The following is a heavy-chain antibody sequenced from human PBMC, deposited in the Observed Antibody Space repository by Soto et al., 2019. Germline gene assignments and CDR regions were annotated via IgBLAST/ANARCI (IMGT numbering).Heavy chain of an antibody. D-gene: IGHD5-18*01. Sequence: ASVKVSCKASGYTFTNYAMHWVRQAPGQRLEWMGWINAGNGNTKYSQKFQGRVTITRDTSASTAYMELSSLRSEDTAVYYCARELGYRAYYYGMDVWGQGTTVTVSS. CDR2: INAGNGNT. J-gene: IGHJ6*02. CDR3: ARELGYRAYYYGMDV. V-gene: IGHV1-3*01. CDR1: GYTFTNYA.